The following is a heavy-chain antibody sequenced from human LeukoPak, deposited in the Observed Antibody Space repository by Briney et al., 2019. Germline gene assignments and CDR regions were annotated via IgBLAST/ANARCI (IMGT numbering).Heavy chain of an antibody. V-gene: IGHV3-30*18. Sequence: GGSLRLSCAASGFTFSSSGMHWVRQAPGKGLEWVAVISYDGSNKYYADSEKGRFTFSRDNSKNTLYLQMNSLRAEDTAVYYCAKEYCSNSVCHSLDYWGQGTLVTVSS. J-gene: IGHJ4*02. CDR1: GFTFSSSG. CDR2: ISYDGSNK. CDR3: AKEYCSNSVCHSLDY. D-gene: IGHD2-8*01.